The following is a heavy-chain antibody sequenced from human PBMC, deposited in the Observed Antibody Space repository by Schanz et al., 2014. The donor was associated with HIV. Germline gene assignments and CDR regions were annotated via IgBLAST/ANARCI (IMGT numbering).Heavy chain of an antibody. Sequence: VQLVESGGGLVKPGGSLRLSCAASGFTFSDYYMSWVRQAPGKGLEWVSVISGSGGSTYYTDSVNGRFTISRDNSKNTLYLQMTTLRIDDTAVYYCAKPEYDSRGNSQSHFDYWGQGTLVTVSS. V-gene: IGHV3-23*04. J-gene: IGHJ4*02. CDR1: GFTFSDYY. D-gene: IGHD3-22*01. CDR3: AKPEYDSRGNSQSHFDY. CDR2: ISGSGGST.